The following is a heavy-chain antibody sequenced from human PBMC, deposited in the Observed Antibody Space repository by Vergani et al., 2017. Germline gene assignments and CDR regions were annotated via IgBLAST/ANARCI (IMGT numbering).Heavy chain of an antibody. V-gene: IGHV3-9*01. CDR1: GFTFDDYA. CDR2: ISWNSGSI. CDR3: AKSMDMVRGEAFDI. J-gene: IGHJ3*02. D-gene: IGHD3-10*01. Sequence: EVQLVESGGGLVQPGRSLRLSGTASGFTFDDYAMHWVRQAPGKGLEWVSGISWNSGSIGYADPVKGRFTISRDNAKNSLYLQMNSLRAEDTALYYCAKSMDMVRGEAFDIWGQGTMVTVSS.